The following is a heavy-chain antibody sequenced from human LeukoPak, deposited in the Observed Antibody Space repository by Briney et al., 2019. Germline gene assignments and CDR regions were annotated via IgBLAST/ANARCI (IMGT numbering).Heavy chain of an antibody. Sequence: GGSLRLSCAASGFTFSSYAMSWVRQAPGKGLEWVSAISGSGGSTYYADSVKGRFTISRDNSKNTLYLQMSSLRAEDTAVYYCAKDRRYSSRGYWGQGTLVTVSS. CDR1: GFTFSSYA. CDR3: AKDRRYSSRGY. V-gene: IGHV3-23*01. D-gene: IGHD5-18*01. J-gene: IGHJ4*02. CDR2: ISGSGGST.